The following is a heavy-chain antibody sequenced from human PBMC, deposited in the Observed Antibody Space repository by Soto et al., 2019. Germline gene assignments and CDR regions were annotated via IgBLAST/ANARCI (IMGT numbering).Heavy chain of an antibody. CDR1: GFIFSNQY. D-gene: IGHD3-10*01. Sequence: EVQLVESGGGLVKPGGSLRISCAASGFIFSNQYMDWVRQAPGKGLEWVARSKNKAQSCTIEYAASVKGRFTISRDDSENSLYLQMSSLKAEDTAVYYCTAGRAGVCYWGQGTLVTVSS. V-gene: IGHV3-72*01. CDR2: SKNKAQSCTI. CDR3: TAGRAGVCY. J-gene: IGHJ4*02.